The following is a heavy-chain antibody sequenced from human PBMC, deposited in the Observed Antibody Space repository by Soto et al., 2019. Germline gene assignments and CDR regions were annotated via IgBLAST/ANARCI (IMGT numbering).Heavy chain of an antibody. CDR2: IYYAGST. Sequence: QVRMQESGPGLGKRSETLSLTCTVSGGCMISYYWSWIRQPPGRGVDWIGFIYYAGSTKYNPSLNSRVNISVDTSKNQFSLTVTSGTAADTAFYYCASRIVAKETFAYWGQGTLVTVYS. J-gene: IGHJ4*02. CDR3: ASRIVAKETFAY. D-gene: IGHD5-12*01. CDR1: GGCMISYY. V-gene: IGHV4-59*08.